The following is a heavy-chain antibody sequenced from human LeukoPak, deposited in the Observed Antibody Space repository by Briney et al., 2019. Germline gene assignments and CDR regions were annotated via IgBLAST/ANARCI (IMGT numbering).Heavy chain of an antibody. Sequence: PGGSLRLSCAASGFTFSSYAMHWVRQAPGKGLEWVAVISYDGSNKYYADSVKGRFTISRDSSKNTLYLQMNSLRTEDTAVYYCARGRIVGATSPSVYFDCWGQGTLVTVSS. D-gene: IGHD1-26*01. CDR1: GFTFSSYA. CDR3: ARGRIVGATSPSVYFDC. V-gene: IGHV3-30-3*01. J-gene: IGHJ4*02. CDR2: ISYDGSNK.